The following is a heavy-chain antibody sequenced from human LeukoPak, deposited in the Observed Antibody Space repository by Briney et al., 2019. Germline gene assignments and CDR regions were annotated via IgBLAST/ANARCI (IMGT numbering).Heavy chain of an antibody. CDR3: ALAVAGIDY. D-gene: IGHD6-19*01. J-gene: IGHJ4*02. V-gene: IGHV3-53*01. CDR2: IYSGGST. CDR1: GFTFSSYT. Sequence: GGSLRLSCAASGFTFSSYTMSWVRQAPGKGLEWVSVIYSGGSTYYADSVKGRFTISRDNSKNTLYLQMNSLRAEDTAVYYCALAVAGIDYWGQGTLVTVSS.